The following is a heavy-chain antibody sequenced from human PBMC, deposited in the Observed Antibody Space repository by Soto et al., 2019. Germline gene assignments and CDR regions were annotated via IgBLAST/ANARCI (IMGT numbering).Heavy chain of an antibody. J-gene: IGHJ4*02. Sequence: SETLSLTCSVSGGSISRHYWSWIRLPAGRRLQWVGRIYSSGTTNYNPSLKSRVRMSVDTDRNSFSLRLDSATAADTAVYYCARNFDIAATGTAFHSWGRGVLVTASS. V-gene: IGHV4-4*07. CDR2: IYSSGTT. D-gene: IGHD6-13*01. CDR3: ARNFDIAATGTAFHS. CDR1: GGSISRHY.